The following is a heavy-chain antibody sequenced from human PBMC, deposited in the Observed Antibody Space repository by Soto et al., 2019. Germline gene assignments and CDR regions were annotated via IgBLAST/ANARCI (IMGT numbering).Heavy chain of an antibody. CDR3: ARAGGAITMVRGVMNYYYYGMDV. CDR2: IYYSGST. V-gene: IGHV4-59*01. J-gene: IGHJ6*02. CDR1: GGSISSYY. D-gene: IGHD3-10*01. Sequence: TLSLTCTVSGGSISSYYWSWIRQPPGKGLEWIGYIYYSGSTNYNPSLKSRVTISVDTSKNQFSLKLSSVTAADTAVYYCARAGGAITMVRGVMNYYYYGMDVWGQGTTVTVSS.